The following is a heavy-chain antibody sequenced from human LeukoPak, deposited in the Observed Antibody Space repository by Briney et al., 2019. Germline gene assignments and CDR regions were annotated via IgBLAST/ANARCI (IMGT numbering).Heavy chain of an antibody. D-gene: IGHD6-19*01. J-gene: IGHJ4*02. Sequence: GGSLRLSCAASGFTFSSYGMHWVRQAPGKGLEWVAFIRYDGSNKYYADSVKGRFTISRDNSKNTLYLQMNSLRAEDTAVYYCAKDLVGYSSGWPDDYWGQGTLVTVSS. CDR3: AKDLVGYSSGWPDDY. V-gene: IGHV3-30*02. CDR1: GFTFSSYG. CDR2: IRYDGSNK.